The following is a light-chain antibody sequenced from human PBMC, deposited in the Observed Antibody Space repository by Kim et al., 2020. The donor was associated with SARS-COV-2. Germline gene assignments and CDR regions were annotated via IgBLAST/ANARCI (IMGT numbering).Light chain of an antibody. V-gene: IGKV3-15*01. CDR3: QQYNKWPGT. Sequence: VSPGERTSLSGRASQSVTSKLAWYQQKPGQAPRLLMFGASTRATGVPARFSGSGSGTDFTLTISSLQSEDFAVYYCQQYNKWPGTFGQGTKVDIK. J-gene: IGKJ1*01. CDR2: GAS. CDR1: QSVTSK.